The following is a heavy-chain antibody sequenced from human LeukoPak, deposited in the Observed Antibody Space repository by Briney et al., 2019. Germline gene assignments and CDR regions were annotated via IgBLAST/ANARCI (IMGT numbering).Heavy chain of an antibody. CDR1: GFTFSSYW. J-gene: IGHJ4*02. D-gene: IGHD1-26*01. CDR2: IQQDGSEK. Sequence: SGGSLRLSCAASGFTFSSYWMSWVRQAPGKGLEWVANIQQDGSEKYYVNSVKGRFTISRDNAKNSLYLQMNSLRAEDTAVYYCARDKVVGATVFDYWGQGTLVTVSS. V-gene: IGHV3-7*01. CDR3: ARDKVVGATVFDY.